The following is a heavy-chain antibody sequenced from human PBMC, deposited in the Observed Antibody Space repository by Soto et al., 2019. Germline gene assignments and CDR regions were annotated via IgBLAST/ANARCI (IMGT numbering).Heavy chain of an antibody. Sequence: SETLSLTCSVSGASIVSGDDYWTWIRQSPGKGLEWIGYISDSGSTFYNPSLRSRLTIALDTSKNHFSLKLNSVTAADTALYYCASRPFYYYGLDVWGQGTTVTVSS. CDR3: ASRPFYYYGLDV. CDR2: ISDSGST. V-gene: IGHV4-30-4*08. J-gene: IGHJ6*02. CDR1: GASIVSGDDY.